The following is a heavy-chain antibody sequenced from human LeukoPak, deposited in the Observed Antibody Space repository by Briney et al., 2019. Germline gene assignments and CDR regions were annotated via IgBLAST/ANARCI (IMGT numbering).Heavy chain of an antibody. J-gene: IGHJ4*02. Sequence: PGRSLRLSCTASGFTFGDYAMSWFRQAPGKGLEWVGFIRSKAYGGTTEYAASVKGRFTISRDDSKSIAYLQMNSLKTEDTAVYYCTRDIVDGVTTSDYWGQGTLVTVSS. V-gene: IGHV3-49*03. CDR1: GFTFGDYA. CDR3: TRDIVDGVTTSDY. CDR2: IRSKAYGGTT. D-gene: IGHD4-17*01.